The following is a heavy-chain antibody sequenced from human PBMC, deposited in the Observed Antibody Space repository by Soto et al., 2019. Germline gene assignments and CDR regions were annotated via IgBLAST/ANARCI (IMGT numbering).Heavy chain of an antibody. CDR2: IIPIFGTA. J-gene: IGHJ6*02. CDR1: GGTFCSYA. D-gene: IGHD6-19*01. CDR3: AHSRPGIAVAGRYYYYGMDV. V-gene: IGHV1-69*13. Sequence: ASVKVSCKASGGTFCSYAISWVRQAPRQGLEWMGGIIPIFGTANYAQKFQGRVTITADESTSTAYMELSSLRSEDTAVYYCAHSRPGIAVAGRYYYYGMDVWGQGTTVTVSS.